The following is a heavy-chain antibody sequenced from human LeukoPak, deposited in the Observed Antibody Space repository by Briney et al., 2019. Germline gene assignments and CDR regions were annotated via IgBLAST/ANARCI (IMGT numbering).Heavy chain of an antibody. V-gene: IGHV1-2*02. CDR2: INPNSGGT. D-gene: IGHD1-7*01. J-gene: IGHJ4*02. CDR3: ARDEGPPRYNWNYGGPDY. CDR1: GYTFTGYY. Sequence: ASVKVSCKASGYTFTGYYMHWVRQAPGQGLEWMGWINPNSGGTNYALKFQGRVTMTRDTSTSTVYMQLSSLRSEDTAVYYCARDEGPPRYNWNYGGPDYWGQGTLVTVSS.